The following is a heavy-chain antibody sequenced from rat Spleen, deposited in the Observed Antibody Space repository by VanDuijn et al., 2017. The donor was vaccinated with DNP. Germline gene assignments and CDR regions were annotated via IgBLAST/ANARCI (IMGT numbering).Heavy chain of an antibody. CDR3: ARDRGPY. CDR1: GFSLTSYG. D-gene: IGHD4-1*01. J-gene: IGHJ2*01. V-gene: IGHV2-4*01. Sequence: QVQLKESGPGLVQPSQTLSLTCTVSGFSLTSYGVSWVRQPPGKGLEWMGVMWSGGSTDYNSALKSRLSISRDTSKNQVFLKMNSLQSEDTTTYYWARDRGPYWGQGVMVTVSS. CDR2: MWSGGST.